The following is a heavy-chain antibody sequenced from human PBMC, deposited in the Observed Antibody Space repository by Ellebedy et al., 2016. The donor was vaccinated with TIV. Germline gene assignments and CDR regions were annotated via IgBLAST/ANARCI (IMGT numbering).Heavy chain of an antibody. CDR3: AKDRGARGSESYFDMDV. J-gene: IGHJ6*02. CDR2: ISFGGSTD. D-gene: IGHD2/OR15-2a*01. V-gene: IGHV3-30*18. Sequence: GGSLRLSCTASGFTFTSYVMHWVRQAPGKGLEWVGMISFGGSTDFYGDSVRGRFTISRDNSKNTLYLQMDAARPEDTAIYYCAKDRGARGSESYFDMDVWGQGTTVTVSS. CDR1: GFTFTSYV.